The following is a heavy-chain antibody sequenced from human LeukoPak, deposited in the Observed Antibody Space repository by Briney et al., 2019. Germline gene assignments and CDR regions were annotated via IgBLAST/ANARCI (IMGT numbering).Heavy chain of an antibody. CDR1: GGSISSGSYY. V-gene: IGHV4-61*02. D-gene: IGHD3-3*01. CDR3: AREVPLVRYLGSGYSIDAFDI. J-gene: IGHJ3*02. Sequence: PSQTLSLTCTVSGGSISSGSYYWSWIRQPAGKGLEWIGRIYTSGSTNYNPSPKSRVTISVDTSKNQFSLKLSSVTAADTAVYYCAREVPLVRYLGSGYSIDAFDIWGQGTMVTVSS. CDR2: IYTSGST.